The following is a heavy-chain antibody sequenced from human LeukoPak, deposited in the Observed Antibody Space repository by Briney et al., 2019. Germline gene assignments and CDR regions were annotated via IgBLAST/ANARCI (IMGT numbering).Heavy chain of an antibody. CDR2: IKQDGGET. J-gene: IGHJ4*02. V-gene: IGHV3-7*01. D-gene: IGHD4-11*01. CDR1: GFTFSSYA. CDR3: TREDHSNYNY. Sequence: PGRSLRLSCAASGFTFSSYAMHWVRQAPGKGLEWVASIKQDGGETFYVDSVKGRFTISRDNAKNSLYLQMNSLRAEDTAVYYCTREDHSNYNYWGQGTLVTVSS.